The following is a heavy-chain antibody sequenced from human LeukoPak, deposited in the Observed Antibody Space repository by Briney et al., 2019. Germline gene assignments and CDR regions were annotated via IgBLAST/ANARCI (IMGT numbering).Heavy chain of an antibody. D-gene: IGHD2-2*01. J-gene: IGHJ5*02. CDR3: ARAHCSSTSCPNWFDP. Sequence: SETLSLTCTVSGGPISSGGYYWSWIRQHPGKGLEWIGYIYYSGSTYYNPSLKSRITISVDTSKNQFSLKLSSVTAADTAVYYCARAHCSSTSCPNWFDPWGQGTLVTVSS. V-gene: IGHV4-31*03. CDR1: GGPISSGGYY. CDR2: IYYSGST.